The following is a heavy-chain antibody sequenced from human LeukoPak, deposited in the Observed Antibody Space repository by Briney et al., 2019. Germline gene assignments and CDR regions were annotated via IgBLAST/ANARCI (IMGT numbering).Heavy chain of an antibody. CDR3: ARVIFRAYCGGDCYPL. CDR2: INHSGST. V-gene: IGHV4-34*01. CDR1: GGSFSGYY. J-gene: IGHJ4*02. D-gene: IGHD2-21*02. Sequence: SETLSLTCAVYGGSFSGYYWSWIRQPPGKGLEWIGEINHSGSTNYNPSLKSRVTISVDTSKNQFSLKLSSVTAADTAVYYCARVIFRAYCGGDCYPLWGQGTLVTVSS.